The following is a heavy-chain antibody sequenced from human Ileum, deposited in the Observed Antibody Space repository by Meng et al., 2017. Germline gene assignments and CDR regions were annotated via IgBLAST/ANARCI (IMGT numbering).Heavy chain of an antibody. J-gene: IGHJ3*02. CDR1: GFIFSNAW. Sequence: GESLKISCATSGFIFSNAWMNWVRQAPGKGLEWVASITPDGSETYYVDSVKGRFTISRDNATRSLFLQMDSLRMEDTALYYCARDRAYKAFDIWGQGKMV. CDR3: ARDRAYKAFDI. CDR2: ITPDGSET. V-gene: IGHV3-7*01. D-gene: IGHD3-16*01.